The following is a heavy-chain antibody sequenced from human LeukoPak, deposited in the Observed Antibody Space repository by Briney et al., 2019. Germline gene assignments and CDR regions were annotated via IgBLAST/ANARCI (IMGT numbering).Heavy chain of an antibody. CDR3: ARGNPHDY. V-gene: IGHV1-69*05. CDR1: GGTFSSYA. CDR2: FIPIIGSA. Sequence: SVTVSCKASGGTFSSYAINWVRQAPGQGLEWVGGFIPIIGSANFAQNFQGRVTITTDESTSTAYMELNSLRSEDTAVYYCARGNPHDYWGQGTLVTVSS. J-gene: IGHJ4*02. D-gene: IGHD1-14*01.